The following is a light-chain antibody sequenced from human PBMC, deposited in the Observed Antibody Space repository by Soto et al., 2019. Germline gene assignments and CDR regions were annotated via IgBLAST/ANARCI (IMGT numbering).Light chain of an antibody. CDR1: QRVTSN. Sequence: TQSPATLSLSPGERAILSCSASQRVTSNLAWYQQKPGQSPRLLIYGMSIRATGVPDRFSGSGSGTEFTLTISNLQSADFAVYFCQHYNNWPRTFGGGTKVEIK. CDR2: GMS. J-gene: IGKJ4*01. CDR3: QHYNNWPRT. V-gene: IGKV3-15*01.